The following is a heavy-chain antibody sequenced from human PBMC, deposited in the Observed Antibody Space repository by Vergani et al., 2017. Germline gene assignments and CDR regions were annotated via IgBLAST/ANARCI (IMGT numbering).Heavy chain of an antibody. V-gene: IGHV3-30*18. D-gene: IGHD1-26*01. Sequence: QVQLVESGGGVVQPGRSLRLSCTASGFTFSSFAMHWVRQAPGKGLEWVAVISYDGSNKYYADSVKGRFTISRDNSKNTLYLQMNSLRAEDTAVYYCAKDSHLWGLLSWHYFDYWGQGTLVTVSS. J-gene: IGHJ4*02. CDR2: ISYDGSNK. CDR3: AKDSHLWGLLSWHYFDY. CDR1: GFTFSSFA.